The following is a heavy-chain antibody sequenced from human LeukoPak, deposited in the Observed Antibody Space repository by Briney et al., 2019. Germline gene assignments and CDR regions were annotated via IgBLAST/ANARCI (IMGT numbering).Heavy chain of an antibody. CDR1: GFTFSSYG. CDR2: ISYDGSNK. CDR3: AREAEAFDI. Sequence: GGSLRLSCAASGFTFSSYGMHWVRQAPGKGLEWVAVISYDGSNKYYADSVKGRFTISRDNSKNTLYLQMNSLRAEDTAVYYCAREAEAFDIWGQGTMVTVSS. J-gene: IGHJ3*02. V-gene: IGHV3-30*19.